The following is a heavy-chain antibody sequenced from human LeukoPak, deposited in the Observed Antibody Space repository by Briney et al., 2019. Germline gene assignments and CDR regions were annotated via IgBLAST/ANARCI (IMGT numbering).Heavy chain of an antibody. D-gene: IGHD1-1*01. V-gene: IGHV3-53*01. CDR1: GFSVTRNY. CDR2: MYSGGGT. Sequence: PGGSLRLSCAASGFSVTRNYVSWVRQAPGKGLEWVSLMYSGGGTSYADSVKGRFTISRDTSKNTLYLQMSSLRAEDTALYYCARYDNGKDYFDYWGQGTLVTASS. CDR3: ARYDNGKDYFDY. J-gene: IGHJ4*02.